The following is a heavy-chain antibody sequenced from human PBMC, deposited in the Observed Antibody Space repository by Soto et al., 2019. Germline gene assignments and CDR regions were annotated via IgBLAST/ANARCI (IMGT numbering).Heavy chain of an antibody. J-gene: IGHJ4*02. CDR3: ARGDYYDFWSGYYRAPSPCDY. V-gene: IGHV3-21*01. Sequence: GGSLRLSCAASGFTFSSYSMNWVRQAPGKGLEWVSSISSSSSYIYYADSVKGRFTISRDNAKNSLYLQMNSLRAEDTAVYYCARGDYYDFWSGYYRAPSPCDYWGQGTLVTVSS. CDR1: GFTFSSYS. CDR2: ISSSSSYI. D-gene: IGHD3-3*01.